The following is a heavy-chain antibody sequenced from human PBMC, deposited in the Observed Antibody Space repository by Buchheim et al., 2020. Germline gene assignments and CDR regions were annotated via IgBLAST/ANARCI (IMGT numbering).Heavy chain of an antibody. Sequence: QVQLVESGGGVVQPGRSLRLSCAASGFTFSSYAMHWVRQAPGKGLEWVAVISYDGSNKYYADSVKGRFTISRDNSKNTLYLQMNSLRAEDTAVYYCAREDGLGMGYWGQGTL. CDR1: GFTFSSYA. D-gene: IGHD7-27*01. CDR2: ISYDGSNK. CDR3: AREDGLGMGY. V-gene: IGHV3-30-3*01. J-gene: IGHJ4*02.